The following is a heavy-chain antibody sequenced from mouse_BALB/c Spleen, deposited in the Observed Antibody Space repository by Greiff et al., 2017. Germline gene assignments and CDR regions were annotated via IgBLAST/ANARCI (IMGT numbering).Heavy chain of an antibody. D-gene: IGHD1-1*01. CDR1: GFTFSDYY. V-gene: IGHV5-4*02. CDR2: ISDGGSYT. Sequence: EVKLMESGGGLVKPGGSLKLSCAASGFTFSDYYMYWVRQTPEKRLEWVATISDGGSYTYYPDSVKGRFTISRDNAKNNLYLQMSSLKSEDTAMYYCARDGICSGSSHFAYWGQGTLVTVSA. J-gene: IGHJ3*01. CDR3: ARDGICSGSSHFAY.